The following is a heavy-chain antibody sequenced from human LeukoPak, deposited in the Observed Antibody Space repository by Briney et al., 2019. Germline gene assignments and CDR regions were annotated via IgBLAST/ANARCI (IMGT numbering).Heavy chain of an antibody. CDR2: INPNSGGT. CDR1: GYTFTGYY. CDR3: ARDLIVDIVATGDY. J-gene: IGHJ4*02. D-gene: IGHD5-12*01. V-gene: IGHV1-2*02. Sequence: ASVKVSCKASGYTFTGYYMHWVRQAPGQGLEWMGWINPNSGGTNYAQKFRGRVTMTRDTSISTAYMELSRLRSDDTAVYYCARDLIVDIVATGDYWGQGTLVTVSS.